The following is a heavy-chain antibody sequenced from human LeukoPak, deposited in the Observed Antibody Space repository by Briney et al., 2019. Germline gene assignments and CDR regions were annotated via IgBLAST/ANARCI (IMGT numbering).Heavy chain of an antibody. CDR1: GYTFTRSD. D-gene: IGHD6-19*01. V-gene: IGHV7-4-1*02. CDR2: INTNTGNP. Sequence: ASVKVSCKASGYTFTRSDMNWVRQAPGQGLEWMGWINTNTGNPTYAQGFTGRFVFSLDTSVSTAYLQISSLKAEDTAVYYCARVKWEAVAGTSVDYWGQGTLVTVSS. J-gene: IGHJ4*02. CDR3: ARVKWEAVAGTSVDY.